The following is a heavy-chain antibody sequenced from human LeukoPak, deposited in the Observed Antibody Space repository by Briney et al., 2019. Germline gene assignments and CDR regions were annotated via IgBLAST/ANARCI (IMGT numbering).Heavy chain of an antibody. Sequence: SETLSLTCTVSNGSISSYYWSWIRQSPGKGLEWIGYIFYSGSTNYNPSLKSRVTISVDTSKNQFSLKLRSVTAADTAVYYCARGVGDYYYGMDVWGQGTTVTVSS. CDR3: ARGVGDYYYGMDV. D-gene: IGHD1-26*01. CDR1: NGSISSYY. V-gene: IGHV4-59*08. J-gene: IGHJ6*02. CDR2: IFYSGST.